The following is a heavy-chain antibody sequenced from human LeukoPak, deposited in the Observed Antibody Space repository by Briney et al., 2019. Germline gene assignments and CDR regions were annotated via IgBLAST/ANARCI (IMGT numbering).Heavy chain of an antibody. V-gene: IGHV4-30-4*01. J-gene: IGHJ4*02. CDR3: ASSIDTAMVAYYFDY. Sequence: SETLSLTCTVSGGSISSGDYYWSWIRQPPGKRLEWIGYIYYSGSTYYNPSLKSRVTISVDTSKNQFSLKLSSVTAADTAVYYCASSIDTAMVAYYFDYWGQGTLVTVSS. CDR2: IYYSGST. CDR1: GGSISSGDYY. D-gene: IGHD5-18*01.